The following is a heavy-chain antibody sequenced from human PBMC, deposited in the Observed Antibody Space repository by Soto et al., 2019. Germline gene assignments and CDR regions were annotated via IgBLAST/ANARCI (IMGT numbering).Heavy chain of an antibody. CDR1: GFTFSSYG. D-gene: IGHD3-22*01. V-gene: IGHV3-30*18. CDR2: ISYDGSNK. J-gene: IGHJ4*02. CDR3: AKSLYYYDSSGPPDY. Sequence: QVQLVESGGGVVQPGRSLRLSCAASGFTFSSYGMHWVRQAPGKGLEWVAVISYDGSNKYYADSVKGRFTTSRDNSKNTLYLQMNSLRAEDTAVYYCAKSLYYYDSSGPPDYWGQGTLVTVSS.